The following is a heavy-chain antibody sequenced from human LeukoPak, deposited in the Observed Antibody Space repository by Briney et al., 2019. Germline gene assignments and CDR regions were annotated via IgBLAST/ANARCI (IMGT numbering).Heavy chain of an antibody. Sequence: PGGSLRLSCAASGFTFSSYAMSWVRQAPGKGLEWVSAISGSGGSTYYADSVKGRFTISRDNSKNTLYLQMNSLRAEDTAVYYCAKLYVWGFTERGYCGDGYCYFDSWGQGTLVTVSS. J-gene: IGHJ4*02. CDR1: GFTFSSYA. V-gene: IGHV3-23*01. CDR3: AKLYVWGFTERGYCGDGYCYFDS. CDR2: ISGSGGST. D-gene: IGHD2-15*01.